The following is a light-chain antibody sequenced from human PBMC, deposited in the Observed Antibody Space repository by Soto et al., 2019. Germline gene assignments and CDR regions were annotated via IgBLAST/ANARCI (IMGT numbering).Light chain of an antibody. CDR2: AVP. CDR3: SSYTNDQSYV. V-gene: IGLV2-14*03. Sequence: QSVLTQPASVSGSSGQSITISCTGTSSDVGAFNYVSWYQQHPGKAPKLMISAVPNRPSGVSNRFSGSKSGNTASLTISGLKAEDEADYYCSSYTNDQSYVFGTGTKLTVL. J-gene: IGLJ1*01. CDR1: SSDVGAFNY.